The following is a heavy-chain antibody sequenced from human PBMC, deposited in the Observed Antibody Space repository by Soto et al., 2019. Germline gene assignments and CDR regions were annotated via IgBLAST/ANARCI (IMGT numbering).Heavy chain of an antibody. CDR3: ARPLVAAAGRDQIYYFDY. CDR2: IYPGDSDT. CDR1: GYSFTSYW. V-gene: IGHV5-51*01. J-gene: IGHJ4*02. Sequence: LGESLKISCKGSGYSFTSYWIGWVRQMPGKGLEWMGIIYPGDSDTRYSPSFQGQVTISADKSISTAYLQWSSLKASDTAMYYCARPLVAAAGRDQIYYFDYWGQVTLGTAAS. D-gene: IGHD6-13*01.